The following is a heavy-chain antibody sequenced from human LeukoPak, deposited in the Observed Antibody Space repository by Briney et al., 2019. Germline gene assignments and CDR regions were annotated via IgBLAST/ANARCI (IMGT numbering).Heavy chain of an antibody. Sequence: SVKVSCKASGGTFSSYAISWVRQAPGQGLEWMGRIIPIFGTANYAQKFQGGVTITTDESTSTAYMELSSLRSEDTAVYYCATAGGRDGYNSPFDYWGQGTLVTVSS. V-gene: IGHV1-69*05. D-gene: IGHD5-24*01. CDR1: GGTFSSYA. CDR2: IIPIFGTA. J-gene: IGHJ4*02. CDR3: ATAGGRDGYNSPFDY.